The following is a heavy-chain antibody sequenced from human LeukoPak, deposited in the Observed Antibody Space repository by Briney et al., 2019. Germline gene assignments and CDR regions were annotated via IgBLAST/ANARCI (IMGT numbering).Heavy chain of an antibody. D-gene: IGHD5-12*01. CDR3: AMFGLVAAIDS. J-gene: IGHJ4*02. CDR2: IKGDGSEK. Sequence: GGSLRLSCAASGFTFSSYWMSWVRQAPGRGLEWVANIKGDGSEKYYADSVRGQFTISRDNAKNSLYLQMNSLRAEDTAVYYCAMFGLVAAIDSWGQGTLVTVSS. CDR1: GFTFSSYW. V-gene: IGHV3-7*02.